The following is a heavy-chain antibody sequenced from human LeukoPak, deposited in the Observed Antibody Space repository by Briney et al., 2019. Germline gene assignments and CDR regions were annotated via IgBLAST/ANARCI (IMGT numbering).Heavy chain of an antibody. V-gene: IGHV3-30-3*01. CDR1: GFNFSSYG. CDR2: ISYDGSNK. D-gene: IGHD3-22*01. Sequence: GGSLRFSGAASGFNFSSYGMHGVRKAPGKGLEWVAVISYDGSNKYYADCVKGRFTISRDNSKNTLYLQMNSLRAEHPAVYYCARGYYYDSGPDAFDIWGQGTMVTVSS. CDR3: ARGYYYDSGPDAFDI. J-gene: IGHJ3*02.